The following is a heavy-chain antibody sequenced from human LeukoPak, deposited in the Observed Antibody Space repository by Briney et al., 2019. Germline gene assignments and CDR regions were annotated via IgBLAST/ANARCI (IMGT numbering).Heavy chain of an antibody. CDR2: INHSGIT. CDR1: GGAFSGFY. D-gene: IGHD3-22*01. CDR3: AGGKTDGSIYYPNFDY. J-gene: IGHJ4*02. V-gene: IGHV4-34*01. Sequence: PSETLSLTCAVYGGAFSGFYWSWIRQSPGKGLEWIGEINHSGITNYNPSLKSQVIISVDTSKNQFSLNLSSVTAADAAVYYCAGGKTDGSIYYPNFDYWGQGTLVTVSS.